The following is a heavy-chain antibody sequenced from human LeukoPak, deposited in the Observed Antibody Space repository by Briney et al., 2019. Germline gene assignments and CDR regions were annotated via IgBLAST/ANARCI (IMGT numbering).Heavy chain of an antibody. J-gene: IGHJ5*02. Sequence: ASVKVSCKASGYTFTNFGISWVRQAPGQGLEWMGWISPYNGNTDYPQKVQGRVTMTTDTSTSTAYMELRSLRSDDTAVYYCARWGVGHCSGGSCPTSWFDPWGQGTLVTVSS. CDR3: ARWGVGHCSGGSCPTSWFDP. D-gene: IGHD2-15*01. V-gene: IGHV1-18*01. CDR2: ISPYNGNT. CDR1: GYTFTNFG.